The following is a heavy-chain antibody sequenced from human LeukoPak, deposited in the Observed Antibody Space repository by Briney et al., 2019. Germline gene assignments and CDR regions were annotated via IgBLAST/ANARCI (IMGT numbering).Heavy chain of an antibody. Sequence: ASVKVSCKASGYTFTSYDINWVRQATGQGLEWMGWMNPNSGNTGYAQKFQGRVTMTRTTSISTAYMELSSLRSEDTAVYYCARRRLFGVVVDYWGQGTLVTVSS. V-gene: IGHV1-8*01. J-gene: IGHJ4*02. CDR3: ARRRLFGVVVDY. CDR2: MNPNSGNT. CDR1: GYTFTSYD. D-gene: IGHD3-3*01.